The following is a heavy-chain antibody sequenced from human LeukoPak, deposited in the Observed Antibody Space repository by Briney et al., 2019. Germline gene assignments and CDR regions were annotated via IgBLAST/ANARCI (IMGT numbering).Heavy chain of an antibody. D-gene: IGHD3-16*02. CDR1: GYTFTDYG. Sequence: PVASVKVSCKASGYTFTDYGISWVRQAPGQGLEWMGWISAYNGNTYFAQKFQGRVTITRDTSACTAYMELSSLRSEDTAVYYCARDNDYVWGSYRPMGYWGQGTLVTVSS. CDR3: ARDNDYVWGSYRPMGY. CDR2: ISAYNGNT. J-gene: IGHJ4*02. V-gene: IGHV1-18*01.